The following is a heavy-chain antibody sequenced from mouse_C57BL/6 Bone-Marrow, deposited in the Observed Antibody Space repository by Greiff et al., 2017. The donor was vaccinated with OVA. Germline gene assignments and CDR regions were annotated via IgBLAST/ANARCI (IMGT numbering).Heavy chain of an antibody. CDR2: ISSGSSTI. J-gene: IGHJ4*01. CDR3: ARGGLWDY. CDR1: GFTFSDYG. V-gene: IGHV5-17*01. Sequence: EVMLVESGGGLVQPGGSLKLSCAASGFTFSDYGMAWVRQAPRKGPEWVAFISSGSSTIYYADTVKGRFTISRDNAKNTLFLQMTSLRSEDTAMYYCARGGLWDYWGQGTSVTVSS. D-gene: IGHD6-2*01.